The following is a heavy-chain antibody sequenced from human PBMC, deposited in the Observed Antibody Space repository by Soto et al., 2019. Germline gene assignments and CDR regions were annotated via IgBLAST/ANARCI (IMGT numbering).Heavy chain of an antibody. D-gene: IGHD3-22*01. CDR2: IYYSGST. J-gene: IGHJ4*02. Sequence: SETLSLTCTVSGGSISSGDYYWSWIRQPPGKGLEWIGYIYYSGSTYYNPSLKSRVTISVDTSKNQFSLKLSSVTAADTAVYNCARIPLYYDSSGYYREVSDYWGQGTLVTVSS. CDR1: GGSISSGDYY. V-gene: IGHV4-30-4*01. CDR3: ARIPLYYDSSGYYREVSDY.